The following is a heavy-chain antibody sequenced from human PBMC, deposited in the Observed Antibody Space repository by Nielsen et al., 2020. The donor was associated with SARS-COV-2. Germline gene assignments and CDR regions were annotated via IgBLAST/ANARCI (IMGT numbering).Heavy chain of an antibody. V-gene: IGHV5-51*01. CDR3: ARQGGYSYGLGYYMDV. CDR2: IYPGDSDT. CDR1: GYSFTSYW. Sequence: KVSCKGSGYSFTSYWIGWVRQMPGKGLEWMGIIYPGDSDTRYSPSFQGQVTISADKSISTAYLQWSSLKASDTAMYYRARQGGYSYGLGYYMDVWGKGTTVTVSS. D-gene: IGHD5-18*01. J-gene: IGHJ6*03.